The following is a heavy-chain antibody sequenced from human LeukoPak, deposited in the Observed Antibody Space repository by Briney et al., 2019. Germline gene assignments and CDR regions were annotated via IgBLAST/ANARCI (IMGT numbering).Heavy chain of an antibody. D-gene: IGHD4-17*01. CDR1: GFPFSSYE. V-gene: IGHV3-48*03. CDR2: IDSSGITI. Sequence: GGSLRLSCAGSGFPFSSYEMNWLRQAPGKGLEWVSYIDSSGITIYYADSVKGRFTISGDNAKNSIYLQMDSLRVEDTAIYYCARDSVGDLLDYWGQGTPVTVSS. CDR3: ARDSVGDLLDY. J-gene: IGHJ4*02.